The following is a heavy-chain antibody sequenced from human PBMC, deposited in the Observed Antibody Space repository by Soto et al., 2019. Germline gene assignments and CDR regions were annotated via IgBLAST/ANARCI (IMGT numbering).Heavy chain of an antibody. D-gene: IGHD1-20*01. CDR2: VHESGST. Sequence: PSETLSLTCSVSGDAISNYYWSWIRQTPGRGLEWIGCVHESGSTAYNPSLRGRVIISLHTSKSQFSLSLRSATAADTATYYCARGTRALITSFFAYWGQGSPVTVSS. J-gene: IGHJ4*02. CDR3: ARGTRALITSFFAY. V-gene: IGHV4-59*03. CDR1: GDAISNYY.